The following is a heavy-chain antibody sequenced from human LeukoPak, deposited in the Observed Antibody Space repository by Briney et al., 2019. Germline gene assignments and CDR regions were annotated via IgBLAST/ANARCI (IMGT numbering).Heavy chain of an antibody. D-gene: IGHD6-13*01. J-gene: IGHJ4*02. CDR1: GFTVTTNY. CDR2: VYSGGNT. Sequence: GGPLRLSCAASGFTVTTNYMSWVRQAPGKGLEWVSVVYSGGNTYYADSVKGRFTISRDNSENTLYLQMNSLRAEDTAVYYCAKPSSWFYFDYWGQGTLVTVSS. CDR3: AKPSSWFYFDY. V-gene: IGHV3-66*04.